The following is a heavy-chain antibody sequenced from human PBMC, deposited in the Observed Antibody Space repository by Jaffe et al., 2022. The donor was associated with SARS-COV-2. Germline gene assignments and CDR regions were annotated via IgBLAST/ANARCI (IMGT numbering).Heavy chain of an antibody. V-gene: IGHV4-31*03. D-gene: IGHD1-1*01. J-gene: IGHJ6*02. CDR3: ARGGRGNEDDYYNYAMDV. CDR2: VYNSATK. CDR1: GDSITTRGYH. Sequence: QVQLQESGPGLVKPSETLSLTCSVSGDSITTRGYHWNWVRQFPGKGLEWIAYVYNSATKYFNPSLKSRVTISVDTSKNQFSLGLTSATAADTAVYFCARGGRGNEDDYYNYAMDVWGQGTTVTVS.